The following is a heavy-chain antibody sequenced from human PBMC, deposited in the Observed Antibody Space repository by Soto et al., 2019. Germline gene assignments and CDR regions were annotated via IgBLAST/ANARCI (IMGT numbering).Heavy chain of an antibody. Sequence: LSLTCAVYGGSFSGNYWSWIRQPPGKGLEWIGEINHSGSTNYKPSLKSRVTISVDTSKSQFSLKLSSVTAADTAVYYCARGSYGSGSKYGMDVWGQGTTVTVSS. CDR3: ARGSYGSGSKYGMDV. D-gene: IGHD3-10*01. CDR1: GGSFSGNY. CDR2: INHSGST. V-gene: IGHV4-34*01. J-gene: IGHJ6*02.